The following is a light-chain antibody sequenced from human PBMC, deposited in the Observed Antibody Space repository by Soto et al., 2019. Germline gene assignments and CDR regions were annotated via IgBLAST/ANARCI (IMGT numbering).Light chain of an antibody. CDR1: HSVSSRY. CDR3: QQYNNWPRT. V-gene: IGKV3-20*01. CDR2: SES. J-gene: IGKJ1*01. Sequence: VLTQSPGTRSVSAGERATLSCRVSHSVSSRYLALYQQKPSHAPRLLIYSESSRAAGXPDRFSGRGSGADFTLTISRLEXXXFAVYYCQQYNNWPRTFGRGT.